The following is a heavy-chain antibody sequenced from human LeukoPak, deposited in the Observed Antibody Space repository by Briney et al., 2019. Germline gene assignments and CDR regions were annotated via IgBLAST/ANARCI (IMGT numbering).Heavy chain of an antibody. CDR2: FNHSGST. D-gene: IGHD3-10*01. V-gene: IGHV4-34*01. CDR1: GGSFSGYY. Sequence: SETLSLTCAVYGGSFSGYYWSWIRQPPGKGLEWIGEFNHSGSTNYNPSLKSRVTISGDTSKNQFSLKLSSVTAADTAVYYCARGGAMVRGVITYAYYFDYWGQGTLVTVSS. J-gene: IGHJ4*02. CDR3: ARGGAMVRGVITYAYYFDY.